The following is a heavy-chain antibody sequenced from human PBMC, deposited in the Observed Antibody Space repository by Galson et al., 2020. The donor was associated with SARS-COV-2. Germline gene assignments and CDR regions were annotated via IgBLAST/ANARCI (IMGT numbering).Heavy chain of an antibody. CDR2: ISSNGGST. CDR1: GFTFSSYA. Sequence: TGGSLRLSCAASGFTFSSYAMHWVRQAPGKGLEYVSAISSNGGSTYYANSVKGRFTISRDNSKNTLYLQMGSLRAEDMAVYYCARAAHHYYDIVTGYYSIASQLDYWGQGTLVTVSS. D-gene: IGHD3-9*01. CDR3: ARAAHHYYDIVTGYYSIASQLDY. J-gene: IGHJ4*02. V-gene: IGHV3-64*01.